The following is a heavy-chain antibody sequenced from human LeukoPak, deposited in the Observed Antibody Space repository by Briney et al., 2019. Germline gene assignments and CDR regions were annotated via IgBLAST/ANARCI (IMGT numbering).Heavy chain of an antibody. D-gene: IGHD3-10*01. V-gene: IGHV3-66*02. CDR3: AREGITMVRGVIDYYYYMDV. CDR1: GFTVSSTY. Sequence: GGSLRLSCAASGFTVSSTYMSWVRQAPGKGLEWVSVIHSGGNTYYADSVKCRFAISRDNSKNTLYLQMNSLRAEDTAVYYCAREGITMVRGVIDYYYYMDVWGKGTTVTVSS. CDR2: IHSGGNT. J-gene: IGHJ6*03.